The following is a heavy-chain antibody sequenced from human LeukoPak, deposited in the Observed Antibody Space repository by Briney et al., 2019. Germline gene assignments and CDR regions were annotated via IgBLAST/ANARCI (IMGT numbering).Heavy chain of an antibody. D-gene: IGHD2/OR15-2a*01. CDR1: GFTFSSYW. Sequence: GGSLRLSCAASGFTFSSYWMHWVRQTPGKGLVWVSDINSDGRATNYADSVKGRFTISRDNAQNTLYLQMNSLRAEDTAVYYCARGTALQDYWGQGTLVTASS. CDR3: ARGTALQDY. CDR2: INSDGRAT. J-gene: IGHJ4*02. V-gene: IGHV3-74*01.